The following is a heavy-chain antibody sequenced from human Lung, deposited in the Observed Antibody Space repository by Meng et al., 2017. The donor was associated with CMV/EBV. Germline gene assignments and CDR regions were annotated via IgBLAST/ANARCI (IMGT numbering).Heavy chain of an antibody. D-gene: IGHD6-19*01. CDR1: GGTFSSYA. J-gene: IGHJ6*02. V-gene: IGHV1-69*05. CDR3: ARRRAVAGTQVYYYYGMDV. Sequence: SVKVSXKASGGTFSSYAISWVRQAPEQGLEWMGGIIPIFGTANYAQKFQGRVTITTDESTSTAYMELSSLRSEDTAVYYCARRRAVAGTQVYYYYGMDVWGQGTTVTVSS. CDR2: IIPIFGTA.